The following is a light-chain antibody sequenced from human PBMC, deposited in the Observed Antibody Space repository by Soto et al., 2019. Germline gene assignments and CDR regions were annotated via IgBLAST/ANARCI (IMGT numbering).Light chain of an antibody. V-gene: IGLV2-11*01. Sequence: QSVLTQPRSVSGSPGQSVTVSCTGTGSDIGHYDYVSWYQQHPGKAPKLIIYDVFKRPSGVPDRFSGSKSVTTASLTISGLQAEDEADYFCCSFAGTHYVFGTGTKLTVL. CDR2: DVF. CDR3: CSFAGTHYV. J-gene: IGLJ1*01. CDR1: GSDIGHYDY.